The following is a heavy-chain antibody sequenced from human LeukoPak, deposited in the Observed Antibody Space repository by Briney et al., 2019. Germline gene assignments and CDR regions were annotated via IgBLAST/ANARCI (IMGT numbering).Heavy chain of an antibody. D-gene: IGHD3-10*01. CDR2: IYPGDSDT. CDR1: GYSFTSYW. J-gene: IGHJ4*02. V-gene: IGHV5-51*01. CDR3: ASVPSYYYGSGQFDY. Sequence: GESLKISCKGSGYSFTSYWIGWVRQMPGKGLEWMGIIYPGDSDTRYSPSFQGQVTISADKSISTAYLQWSSLKAPDTAMYYCASVPSYYYGSGQFDYWGQGTLVTVSS.